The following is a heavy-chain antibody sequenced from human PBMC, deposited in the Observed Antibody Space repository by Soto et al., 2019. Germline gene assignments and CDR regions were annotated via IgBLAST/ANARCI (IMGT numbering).Heavy chain of an antibody. CDR2: INPSRGSA. D-gene: IGHD1-7*01. J-gene: IGHJ3*01. Sequence: ASVKVSCKASGYTFFKYFIHWVRQAPGQGLEWIGIINPSRGSATYGPIFQGRVSLTTDMPTSTVYMELSSLRSEDTAIYYCARPLIGNTIDLWGQGTSVTVS. CDR3: ARPLIGNTIDL. V-gene: IGHV1-46*01. CDR1: GYTFFKYF.